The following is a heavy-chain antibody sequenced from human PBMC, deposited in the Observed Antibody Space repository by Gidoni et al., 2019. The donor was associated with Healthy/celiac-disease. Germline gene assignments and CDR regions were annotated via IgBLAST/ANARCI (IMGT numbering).Heavy chain of an antibody. V-gene: IGHV1-2*02. Sequence: QVQLVQSGAEVKKPGASVQVSCKASGYTFTGYYMHWVRQAPGQGLEWMGWINPNSGGTNYAQKFQGRVTMTRDTSISTAYMELSRLRSDDTAVYYCASEGYYDSSGYYFTDYWGQGTLVTVSS. D-gene: IGHD3-22*01. J-gene: IGHJ4*02. CDR2: INPNSGGT. CDR3: ASEGYYDSSGYYFTDY. CDR1: GYTFTGYY.